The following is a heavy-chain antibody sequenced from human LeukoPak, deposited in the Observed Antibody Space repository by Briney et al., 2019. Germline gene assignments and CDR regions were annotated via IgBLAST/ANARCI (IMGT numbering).Heavy chain of an antibody. Sequence: AGSLRLSYAASAFTVSSNYMSWVRQAPGKELEWVSVIYSGGSTYYADSVKGRFTISRDNSKNTLYLQMNSLRAEDTAVYYCARAATPDAFDIWGQGTMVTVSS. CDR1: AFTVSSNY. V-gene: IGHV3-53*01. CDR3: ARAATPDAFDI. J-gene: IGHJ3*02. D-gene: IGHD2-15*01. CDR2: IYSGGST.